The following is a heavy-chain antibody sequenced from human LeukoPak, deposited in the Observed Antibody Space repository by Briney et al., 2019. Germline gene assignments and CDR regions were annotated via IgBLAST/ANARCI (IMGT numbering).Heavy chain of an antibody. CDR3: AREKICSSTSCSEHFDY. D-gene: IGHD2-2*01. CDR2: ISAYNGNT. V-gene: IGHV1-18*01. CDR1: GYTFTSYG. J-gene: IGHJ4*02. Sequence: ASVKVSCKASGYTFTSYGISWVRQAPGQGLEWMGWISAYNGNTNYAQKLQGRVTMTTDTSTSTAYMELRSLRSDDTAVYYCAREKICSSTSCSEHFDYWGQGILVTVSS.